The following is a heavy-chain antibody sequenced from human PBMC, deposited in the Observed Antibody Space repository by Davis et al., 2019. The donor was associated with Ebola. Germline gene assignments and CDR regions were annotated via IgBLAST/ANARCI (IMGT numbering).Heavy chain of an antibody. Sequence: PGGSLRLSCATSGFTSSTNAMPWVRQDTGKGLEWVSGITVSGDSSYYADSVKVRFTISRVNSKNTLYLQMNGLRAENTAIYYCAKRSCTGSSCYTFFEYWGQGTLVTVSS. D-gene: IGHD2-2*02. J-gene: IGHJ4*02. CDR2: ITVSGDSS. CDR3: AKRSCTGSSCYTFFEY. V-gene: IGHV3-23*01. CDR1: GFTSSTNA.